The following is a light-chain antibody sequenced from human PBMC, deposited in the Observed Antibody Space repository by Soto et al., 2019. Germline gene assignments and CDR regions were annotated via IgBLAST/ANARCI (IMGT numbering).Light chain of an antibody. CDR1: QSVGSS. V-gene: IGKV3-11*01. CDR2: DAS. Sequence: EIVLTQSPATQSLSPGERATLSCRASQSVGSSLAWYQQKPGQAPRLLIYDASNRATGIPARFSGSGSGTDFTLNISSLESEDFAVYYCLQRGDWPPLTFGQRTKVEIK. CDR3: LQRGDWPPLT. J-gene: IGKJ1*01.